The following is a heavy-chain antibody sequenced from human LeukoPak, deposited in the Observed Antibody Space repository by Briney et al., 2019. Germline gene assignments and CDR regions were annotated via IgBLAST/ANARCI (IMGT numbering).Heavy chain of an antibody. CDR2: ITSTGFGK. Sequence: QAGGSLRLSCVASGFTFTTYSMAWVRQAPGKGPDWVSSITSTGFGKYYASSVKGRFTISRDNSKNTVLLQMDNLSDDDTAIYYCATDSSSWNIFDSWGQGTLVTVSS. J-gene: IGHJ5*01. D-gene: IGHD6-13*01. CDR1: GFTFTTYS. CDR3: ATDSSSWNIFDS. V-gene: IGHV3-23*01.